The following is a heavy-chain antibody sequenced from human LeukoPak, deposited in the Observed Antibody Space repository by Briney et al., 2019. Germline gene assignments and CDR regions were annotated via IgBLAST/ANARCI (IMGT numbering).Heavy chain of an antibody. Sequence: GASVKVSGKASGYTFTSYDINWVRQAAGQGLEWMGWMNPNSGKTGYAQKFQGRVTMTRNTSISTAYMELSSLRSEDTAVYYCARDHIGGNDYWGQGTLVTVSS. J-gene: IGHJ4*02. CDR1: GYTFTSYD. CDR2: MNPNSGKT. V-gene: IGHV1-8*01. D-gene: IGHD3-10*01. CDR3: ARDHIGGNDY.